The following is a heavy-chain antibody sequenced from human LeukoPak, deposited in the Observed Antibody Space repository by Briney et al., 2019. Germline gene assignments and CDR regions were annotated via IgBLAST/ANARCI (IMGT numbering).Heavy chain of an antibody. CDR3: ARWIYYHTSGP. J-gene: IGHJ4*02. CDR2: IGSSGTT. V-gene: IGHV3-69-1*02. Sequence: GGSLRLSCAASGFTFSDSHLGWIRQAPGKGLEWVSYIGSSGTTYYADSVKGRFTLSRDNIKSSVYLQMNTLRVGDTAIYFCARWIYYHTSGPWGPGTLVTVSS. D-gene: IGHD3-22*01. CDR1: GFTFSDSH.